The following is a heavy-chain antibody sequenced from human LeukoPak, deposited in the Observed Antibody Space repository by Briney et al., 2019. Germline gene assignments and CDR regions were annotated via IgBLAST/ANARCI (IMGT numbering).Heavy chain of an antibody. J-gene: IGHJ5*02. CDR1: GGSISGTTYY. Sequence: SETLSLTCTVSGGSISGTTYYWVWVRQFPGKGLEWIGSIYHSGSTYYNPSLKSRVTMSVDRSKNQFSLKLSSVTAADTAVYYCARALVGGSYISPWGQGTLVTVSS. V-gene: IGHV4-39*07. D-gene: IGHD1-26*01. CDR3: ARALVGGSYISP. CDR2: IYHSGST.